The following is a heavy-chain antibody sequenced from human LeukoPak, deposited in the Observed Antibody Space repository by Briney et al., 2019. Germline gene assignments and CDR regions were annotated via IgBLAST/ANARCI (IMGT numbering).Heavy chain of an antibody. Sequence: SETLSLTCTVSGGSISSYYWSWIRQPPGKGLEWIGSIYYSGSTYYNPSLKSRVTISVDTSKSQFSLKVSSVTAADTAVYYCARDRFDDSSGYYYHYYYYMDVWGKGTTVTVSS. V-gene: IGHV4-59*12. D-gene: IGHD3-22*01. J-gene: IGHJ6*03. CDR2: IYYSGST. CDR3: ARDRFDDSSGYYYHYYYYMDV. CDR1: GGSISSYY.